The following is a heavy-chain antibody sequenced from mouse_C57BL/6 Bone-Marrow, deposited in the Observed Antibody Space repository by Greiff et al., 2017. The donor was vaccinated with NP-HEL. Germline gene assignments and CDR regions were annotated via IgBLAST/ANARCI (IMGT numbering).Heavy chain of an antibody. D-gene: IGHD1-3*01. CDR1: GYTFTSYW. CDR2: IYPGSGST. Sequence: QVQLKESGAELVKPGASVKMSCKASGYTFTSYWITWVKQRPGQGLEWIGDIYPGSGSTNYNEKFKSKATLTVDTSSSTAYMQLSSLTSEDSAVYYCASEVTKGVYWGQGTTLTVSS. J-gene: IGHJ2*01. V-gene: IGHV1-55*01. CDR3: ASEVTKGVY.